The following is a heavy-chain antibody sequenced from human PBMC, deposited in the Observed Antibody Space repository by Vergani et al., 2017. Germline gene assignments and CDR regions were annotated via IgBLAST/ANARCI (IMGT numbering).Heavy chain of an antibody. V-gene: IGHV1-69*13. CDR2: IIPIFGTA. D-gene: IGHD1-7*01. J-gene: IGHJ3*02. Sequence: QVQLVQSGAEVKKPGASVKVSCKASGYTFTSYGISWVRQAPGQGLGWMGGIIPIFGTANYAQKFQGRVTITADESTSTAYMELSSLRSEDTAVYYCARVTRTGTGAGAAFDIWGQGTMVTVSS. CDR1: GYTFTSYG. CDR3: ARVTRTGTGAGAAFDI.